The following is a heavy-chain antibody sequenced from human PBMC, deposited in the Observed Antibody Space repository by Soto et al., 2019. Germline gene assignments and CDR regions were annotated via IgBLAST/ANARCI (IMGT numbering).Heavy chain of an antibody. Sequence: QVQLVQSGAEVKKPGASVKVSCKASGYTFTSYAMHWVRQAPGKRLEWMGWINAGNGNTKYSQTFKGRFTITRDTSASTAYMGLSSLRSEDTAEYYCARDEPYWSGGSCHKRDRGVGGDYGGQGTLVTVSS. V-gene: IGHV1-3*01. CDR2: INAGNGNT. CDR3: ARDEPYWSGGSCHKRDRGVGGDY. D-gene: IGHD2-15*01. CDR1: GYTFTSYA. J-gene: IGHJ4*02.